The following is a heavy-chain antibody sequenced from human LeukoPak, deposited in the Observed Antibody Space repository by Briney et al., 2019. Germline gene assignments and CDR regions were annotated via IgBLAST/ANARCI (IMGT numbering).Heavy chain of an antibody. D-gene: IGHD3-3*01. V-gene: IGHV3-30-3*01. CDR2: ISYDGSNK. CDR3: ARDPDGVGFASYYFDY. Sequence: PGGSLRLSCAASGFTFSSYAMHWVRQAPGKGLEWVAVISYDGSNKYYADSVKGRFTISRDNSKNTLYLQMNSLRAEDTAVYYCARDPDGVGFASYYFDYWGQGTLVTVSS. CDR1: GFTFSSYA. J-gene: IGHJ4*02.